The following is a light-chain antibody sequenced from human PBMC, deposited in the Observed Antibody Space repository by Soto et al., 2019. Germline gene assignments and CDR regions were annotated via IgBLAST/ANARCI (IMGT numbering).Light chain of an antibody. J-gene: IGLJ1*01. V-gene: IGLV2-14*01. CDR2: EVS. Sequence: QSALTQPASVSGSPGQSITISCTGTISDVGGYNYVSWYQQHPGKAPKLMIYEVSNRPSGVSNRFSGSKSGNTASLTIAGLQAEEEADYYCSSYTSSSTYVFGTGTKLTVL. CDR1: ISDVGGYNY. CDR3: SSYTSSSTYV.